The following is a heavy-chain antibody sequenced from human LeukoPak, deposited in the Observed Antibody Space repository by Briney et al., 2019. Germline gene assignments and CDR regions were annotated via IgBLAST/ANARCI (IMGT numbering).Heavy chain of an antibody. Sequence: ASVKVSCKASGYTFTGYYMHWVRQAPGQGLEWMGWINPNSGGTNYAQKFQGRVTMTRDTSISTAYMELSRLRSDDTAVYYCARVDEGPWSPEYYFDYWGQGTLVTVSS. J-gene: IGHJ4*02. CDR2: INPNSGGT. CDR1: GYTFTGYY. D-gene: IGHD2-15*01. V-gene: IGHV1-2*02. CDR3: ARVDEGPWSPEYYFDY.